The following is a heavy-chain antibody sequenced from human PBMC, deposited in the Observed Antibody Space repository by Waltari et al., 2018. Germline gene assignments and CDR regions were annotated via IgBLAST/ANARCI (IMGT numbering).Heavy chain of an antibody. CDR3: AKKADYYDSSATFDS. CDR2: ISGAGEKT. CDR1: GFTFTNYA. J-gene: IGHJ4*02. V-gene: IGHV3-23*01. D-gene: IGHD3-22*01. Sequence: EVQLLASGGGLVQPGRSLRLSWVASGFTFTNYAMHWVRQAPGKGLEWVSVISGAGEKTYHADSVKGRFSTSRDNSKNTLYLQINSLRPEDTAVYYCAKKADYYDSSATFDSWGQGTLVTVSS.